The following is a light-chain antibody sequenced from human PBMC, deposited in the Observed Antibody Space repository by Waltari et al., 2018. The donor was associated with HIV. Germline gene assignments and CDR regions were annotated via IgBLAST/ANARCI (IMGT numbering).Light chain of an antibody. CDR2: RNN. J-gene: IGLJ3*02. CDR3: AAWYDSLSGWV. Sequence: QSVVTQPPSASGTPGQRVTISCSGSSSNIGSNYVNWYQQLTGMAPKLLIHRNNQRPSGVPDRFSGSKSGTSASLAIGGLRSEDEADYYCAAWYDSLSGWVFGGGTKLTVL. CDR1: SSNIGSNY. V-gene: IGLV1-47*01.